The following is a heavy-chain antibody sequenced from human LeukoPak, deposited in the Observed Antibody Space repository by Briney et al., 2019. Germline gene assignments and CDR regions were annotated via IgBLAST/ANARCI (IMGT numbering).Heavy chain of an antibody. CDR1: GGSISSYY. V-gene: IGHV4-59*01. CDR2: IYYSGST. D-gene: IGHD6-13*01. CDR3: ARDRRIAAAGWHYYCGMDV. Sequence: PSETLSLTCTVSGGSISSYYWSWIRQPPGKGLEWIGYIYYSGSTNYNPSLKSRVTISVDTSKNQFSLKLSSVTAADTAVYYCARDRRIAAAGWHYYCGMDVWGQGTTVTVSS. J-gene: IGHJ6*02.